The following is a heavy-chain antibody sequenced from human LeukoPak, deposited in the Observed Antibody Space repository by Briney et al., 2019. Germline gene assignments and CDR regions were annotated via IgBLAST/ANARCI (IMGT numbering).Heavy chain of an antibody. J-gene: IGHJ6*02. CDR2: ISGSGGST. CDR3: AKNMESNPRKDIVVVPAAILGYGMDV. V-gene: IGHV3-23*01. D-gene: IGHD2-2*02. Sequence: PGGSLRLSCAASGFTFSSYGMSWVRQAPGKGMGLGSAISGSGGSTYYADSVKGRFTISRDNSKTTLYLQINSLSAEDTAVYYCAKNMESNPRKDIVVVPAAILGYGMDVWGQGTTVTVSS. CDR1: GFTFSSYG.